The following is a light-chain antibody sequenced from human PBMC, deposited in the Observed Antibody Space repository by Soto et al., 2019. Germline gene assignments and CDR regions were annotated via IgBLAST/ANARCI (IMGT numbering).Light chain of an antibody. J-gene: IGLJ2*01. CDR2: DNK. V-gene: IGLV1-51*01. Sequence: QSVLTQPPSLSVAPGQRVTISCSGSSSNIGNNYVSWYQQFPGTAPKFLIYDNKKRPSGIPDRFSGSKSGTSATLGITGLQTGDEADYYCATWDSSLSAVVFGGGTKVTVL. CDR1: SSNIGNNY. CDR3: ATWDSSLSAVV.